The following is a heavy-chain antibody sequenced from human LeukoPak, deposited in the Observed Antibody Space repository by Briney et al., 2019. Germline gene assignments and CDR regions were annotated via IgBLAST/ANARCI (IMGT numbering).Heavy chain of an antibody. CDR1: GFTFSSYS. CDR3: AREYSSSSGFDY. Sequence: GGSLRLSCAASGFTFSSYSMNWVRQAPGKGLEWVSSISSSSSYIYYADSVKGRFAISRDNAKNSLYLQMNSLRAEDTAVYYCAREYSSSSGFDYWGQGTLVTVSS. J-gene: IGHJ4*02. CDR2: ISSSSSYI. D-gene: IGHD6-6*01. V-gene: IGHV3-21*01.